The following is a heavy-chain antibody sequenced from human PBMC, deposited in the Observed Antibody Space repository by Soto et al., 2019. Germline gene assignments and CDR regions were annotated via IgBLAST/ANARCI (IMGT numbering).Heavy chain of an antibody. CDR2: IYHSGST. J-gene: IGHJ4*02. D-gene: IGHD6-19*01. Sequence: QLQLQESGSGLVKPSQTLSLTCAVSGGSISSGGSSWSWIRQPPGKGLEWIGYIYHSGSTYYNPSLKSRVTISVDRSKNQFSRKLSSVTAADTAVYSCARAGDSSGPVALGYWGQGTLVTVSS. CDR3: ARAGDSSGPVALGY. CDR1: GGSISSGGSS. V-gene: IGHV4-30-2*01.